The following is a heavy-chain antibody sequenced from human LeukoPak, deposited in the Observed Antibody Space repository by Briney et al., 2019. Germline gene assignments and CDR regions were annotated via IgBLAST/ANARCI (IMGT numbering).Heavy chain of an antibody. CDR3: ARDPPRRGYYGSGSFHGSY. D-gene: IGHD3-10*01. J-gene: IGHJ4*02. CDR2: INPNSGGT. Sequence: ASVKVSCKASGYTFTGYYMHWVRQAPGQGLEWMGWINPNSGGTNYAQKFQGRVTMTRDTSISTAYMELSRLRSDDTAVYYCARDPPRRGYYGSGSFHGSYWGQGTLVTVSS. CDR1: GYTFTGYY. V-gene: IGHV1-2*02.